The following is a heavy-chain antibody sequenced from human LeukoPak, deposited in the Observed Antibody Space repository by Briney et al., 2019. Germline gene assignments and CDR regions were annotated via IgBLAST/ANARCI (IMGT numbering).Heavy chain of an antibody. CDR3: TIAIIAAAGTDYFDS. Sequence: GGSLRLSCPASGFTLSNACTRWVRQAPGKGLGWVGRIKSKTDGGTTDYAAPVKGRFTISRDDSKNTLYLQMNSLKTEDTAVYYCTIAIIAAAGTDYFDSSGQGTLVTVSS. CDR1: GFTLSNAC. CDR2: IKSKTDGGTT. V-gene: IGHV3-15*01. J-gene: IGHJ4*02. D-gene: IGHD6-13*01.